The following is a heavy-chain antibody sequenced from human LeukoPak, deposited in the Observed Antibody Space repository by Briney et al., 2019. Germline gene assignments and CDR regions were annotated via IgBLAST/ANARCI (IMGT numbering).Heavy chain of an antibody. CDR2: ISSSSRFI. D-gene: IGHD2-2*01. V-gene: IGHV3-21*01. J-gene: IGHJ4*02. CDR3: AKEVTAAMSFDY. Sequence: GGSLRLSCAASGFTFNSYSMNWFRQAPGKGLEWVSSISSSSRFIYYADSVKGRFTISRDNAKNSLYLQMTSLRAADTAVYYCAKEVTAAMSFDYWGQGTLVTVSS. CDR1: GFTFNSYS.